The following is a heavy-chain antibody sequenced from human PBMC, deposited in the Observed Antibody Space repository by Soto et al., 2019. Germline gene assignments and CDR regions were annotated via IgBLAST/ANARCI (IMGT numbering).Heavy chain of an antibody. CDR2: INSDGSST. J-gene: IGHJ6*02. V-gene: IGHV3-74*01. CDR1: GFTFSSYW. D-gene: IGHD3-3*01. Sequence: GGSLRLSCAASGFTFSSYWMHWVRQAPGKGLVWVSRINSDGSSTSYADSVKGRFTISRDNAKNTLYLQMNSLRAEDTAVYYCARDSYYDFWGRFGPYYYYGMDVWGQGTTVTVSS. CDR3: ARDSYYDFWGRFGPYYYYGMDV.